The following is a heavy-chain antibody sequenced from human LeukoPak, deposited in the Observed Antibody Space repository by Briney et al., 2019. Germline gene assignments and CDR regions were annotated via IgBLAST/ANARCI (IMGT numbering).Heavy chain of an antibody. CDR2: IRYDGSNK. V-gene: IGHV3-30*02. J-gene: IGHJ4*02. Sequence: GRSLRLSCAASGFTFSSYGMHWVRQAPGKGLGWVAFIRYDGSNKYYADSVKGRFTISRDNSKNTLYLQMNSLRAEDTAVYYCATKAHPTWFHWGQGTLVTVSS. CDR1: GFTFSSYG. CDR3: ATKAHPTWFH. D-gene: IGHD3-10*01.